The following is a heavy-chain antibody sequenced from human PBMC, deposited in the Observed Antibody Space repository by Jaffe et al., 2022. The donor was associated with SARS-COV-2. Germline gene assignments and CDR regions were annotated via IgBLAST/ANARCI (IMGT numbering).Heavy chain of an antibody. CDR2: MNPDSGNT. CDR3: ARANSASGYSHSMDV. Sequence: QVQLVQSGAEVKEPGASVKVSCKASGYTFTSYDINWVRQATGQGLQWMGGMNPDSGNTGYVQKFQGRLTMTRNTSISTAYMELSNLRSEDTAVYFCARANSASGYSHSMDVWGKGTTVTVSS. D-gene: IGHD1-26*01. J-gene: IGHJ6*03. CDR1: GYTFTSYD. V-gene: IGHV1-8*01.